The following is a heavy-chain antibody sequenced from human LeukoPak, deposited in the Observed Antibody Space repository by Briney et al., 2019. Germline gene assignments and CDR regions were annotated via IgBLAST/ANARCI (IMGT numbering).Heavy chain of an antibody. CDR1: GFTASSNY. CDR3: ARDRGIDYYDSSGYSN. D-gene: IGHD3-22*01. CDR2: IYSGGST. J-gene: IGHJ4*02. V-gene: IGHV3-53*01. Sequence: SGVSLRLSCAASGFTASSNYMSWVRQAPGKGLEWVSVIYSGGSTYYADSVKGRFTISRDNSKNTLYLQMNSLRAEDTAVYYCARDRGIDYYDSSGYSNWGQGTLVTVSS.